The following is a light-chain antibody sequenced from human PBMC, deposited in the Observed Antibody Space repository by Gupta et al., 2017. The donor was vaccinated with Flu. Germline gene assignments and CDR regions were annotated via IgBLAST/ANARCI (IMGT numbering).Light chain of an antibody. CDR1: SSNIGSNT. CDR2: TNN. Sequence: QSVLTQPPSASETPGQRVTISCSGSSSNIGSNTVNWYQQLPGRAPKVLIYTNNQRPSGVPDRFSGSKSGTSASLAISGLQSEDEADYYCAAWDDSLNGYVFGTGTKVTVL. V-gene: IGLV1-44*01. J-gene: IGLJ1*01. CDR3: AAWDDSLNGYV.